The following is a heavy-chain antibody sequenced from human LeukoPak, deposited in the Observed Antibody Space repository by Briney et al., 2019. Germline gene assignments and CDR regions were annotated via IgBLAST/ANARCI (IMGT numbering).Heavy chain of an antibody. J-gene: IGHJ4*02. Sequence: PGGSLRLSCAASGFTFNYAWMSWVRQAPGKGLGWVARIKSKTDGETTDYAAPVKGRFTISRDDSKNTLYLQMNSLKTEDTALYYCTTAPSGYAYMNGWHLDYWGQGALVTVSS. CDR1: GFTFNYAW. D-gene: IGHD5-18*01. CDR2: IKSKTDGETT. V-gene: IGHV3-15*01. CDR3: TTAPSGYAYMNGWHLDY.